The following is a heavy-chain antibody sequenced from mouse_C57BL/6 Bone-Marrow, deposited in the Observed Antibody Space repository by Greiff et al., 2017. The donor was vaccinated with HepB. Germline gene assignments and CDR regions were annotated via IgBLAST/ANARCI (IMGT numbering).Heavy chain of an antibody. V-gene: IGHV1-81*01. Sequence: VHLVESGAELARPGASVKLSCKASGYTFTSYGISWVKQRTGQGLEWIGEIYPRSGNTYYNEKFKGKATLTADKSSSTAYMELRSLTSEDSAVYFCARRTGSSGAYWGQGTLVTVSA. CDR1: GYTFTSYG. J-gene: IGHJ3*01. CDR3: ARRTGSSGAY. D-gene: IGHD1-1*01. CDR2: IYPRSGNT.